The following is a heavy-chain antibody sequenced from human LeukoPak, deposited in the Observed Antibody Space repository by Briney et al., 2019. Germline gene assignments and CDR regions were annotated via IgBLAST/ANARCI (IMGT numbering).Heavy chain of an antibody. CDR2: ISYHGRNE. CDR3: AKPVIAARQGGEYYFDY. J-gene: IGHJ4*02. Sequence: GGSLRLSCTASGFTFSNHAMHWVRQAPGKGLEWLTVISYHGRNEYYADSVTGRFTISRDNSKNTVSLQLNSLRAEDTAVYYCAKPVIAARQGGEYYFDYWGQGTLVTVSS. CDR1: GFTFSNHA. D-gene: IGHD6-6*01. V-gene: IGHV3-30-3*02.